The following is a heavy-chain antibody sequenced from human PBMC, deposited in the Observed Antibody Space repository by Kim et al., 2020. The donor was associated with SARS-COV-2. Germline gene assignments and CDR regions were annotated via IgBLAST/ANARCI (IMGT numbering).Heavy chain of an antibody. Sequence: FQGRVTITRDTSASTAYMELSSLRSEDTAVYYCARDFNIVVVPAAMPSDVWGQGTTVTVSS. CDR3: ARDFNIVVVPAAMPSDV. D-gene: IGHD2-2*01. V-gene: IGHV1-3*01. J-gene: IGHJ6*02.